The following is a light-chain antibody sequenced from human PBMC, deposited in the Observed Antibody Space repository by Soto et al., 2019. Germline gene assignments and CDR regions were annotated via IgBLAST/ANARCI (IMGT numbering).Light chain of an antibody. Sequence: EIVLTQSPGTLSLSPGERATLSCRASQSVSRSYLAWYQQKPGQAPRLLIYGASSRATGIPDRFSGSGSGKDFTFTISRLEPEDFALYYCQQYGSSLTCGGGTKVEIK. V-gene: IGKV3-20*01. CDR3: QQYGSSLT. J-gene: IGKJ4*02. CDR1: QSVSRSY. CDR2: GAS.